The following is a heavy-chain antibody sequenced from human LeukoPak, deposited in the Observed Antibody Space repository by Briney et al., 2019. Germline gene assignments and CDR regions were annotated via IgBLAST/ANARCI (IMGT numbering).Heavy chain of an antibody. D-gene: IGHD6-6*01. Sequence: PSQTLSLTCTVSGGSISSGGYYWSWIRQPPGKGLEWIGYIYHSGSTYYNPSLKSRVTISVDRSKNQFSLKLSSVTAADTAVYYCARASPYSSFHYYGMDVWGQGTTVTVSS. J-gene: IGHJ6*02. CDR1: GGSISSGGYY. CDR3: ARASPYSSFHYYGMDV. CDR2: IYHSGST. V-gene: IGHV4-30-2*01.